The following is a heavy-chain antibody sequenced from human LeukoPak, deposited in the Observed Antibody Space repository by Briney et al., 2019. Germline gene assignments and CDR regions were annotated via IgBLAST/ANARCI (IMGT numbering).Heavy chain of an antibody. V-gene: IGHV1-69*04. J-gene: IGHJ4*02. CDR2: IIPILGIA. CDR1: GGTFSSYA. D-gene: IGHD3-22*01. CDR3: ARGYDSSGQLVFDY. Sequence: SVKVSCRASGGTFSSYAISWVRQALGQGLEWMGRIIPILGIANYAQKFQGRVTITADKSTSTAYMELSSLRSEDTAVYYCARGYDSSGQLVFDYWGQGTLVTVSS.